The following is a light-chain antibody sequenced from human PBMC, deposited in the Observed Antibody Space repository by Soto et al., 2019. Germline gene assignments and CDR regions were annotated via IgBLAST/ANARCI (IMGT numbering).Light chain of an antibody. CDR2: SNN. V-gene: IGLV1-44*01. Sequence: QSVLTQPPSAPGTPGQRVTISCSGSSSNIGSNSVNWYQQLPGAAPKLLIYSNNQRPSGVPDRFSGSKSGTSASLAISGLQSEDEADYYCAAWDDSLNGREVFGTGTKLTVL. J-gene: IGLJ1*01. CDR3: AAWDDSLNGREV. CDR1: SSNIGSNS.